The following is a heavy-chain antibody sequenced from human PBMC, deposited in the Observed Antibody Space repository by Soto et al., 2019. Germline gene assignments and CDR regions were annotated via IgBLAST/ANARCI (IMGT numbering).Heavy chain of an antibody. J-gene: IGHJ6*02. CDR2: IYHSGST. CDR3: ARSGYDSRRNYYYYGMDV. CDR1: SYSISSGYY. D-gene: IGHD5-12*01. V-gene: IGHV4-38-2*01. Sequence: SETLSLTCAVSSYSISSGYYWGWIRQPPGKGLEWIGSIYHSGSTYYNPSLKSRVTISVDTSKNQFSLKLSSVTAADTAVYYCARSGYDSRRNYYYYGMDVWGQGTTVTVS.